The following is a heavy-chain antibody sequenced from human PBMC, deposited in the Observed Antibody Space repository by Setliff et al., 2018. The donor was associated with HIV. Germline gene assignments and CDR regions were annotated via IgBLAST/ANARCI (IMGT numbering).Heavy chain of an antibody. D-gene: IGHD3-10*01. CDR2: IYSDGST. Sequence: GGSLRLSCAASGFTVSTYYMSWVRQAPGKGLEWVSTIYSDGSTYHADPVNGRFTLSRDISENALCLQIDSLRPEDTAVYYCARLRLYNSALDYWGQGTLVTVSS. V-gene: IGHV3-66*02. CDR3: ARLRLYNSALDY. J-gene: IGHJ4*02. CDR1: GFTVSTYY.